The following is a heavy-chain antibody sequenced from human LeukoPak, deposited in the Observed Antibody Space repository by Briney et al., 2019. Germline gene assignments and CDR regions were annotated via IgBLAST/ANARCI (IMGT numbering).Heavy chain of an antibody. D-gene: IGHD3-3*01. J-gene: IGHJ5*02. CDR2: MNPYSVNT. V-gene: IGHV1-8*01. Sequence: GASVKVSCKASGYTFTRYDINRVREATGQGLEWIGWMNPYSVNTGYARKFQGRVTMTRDNSINTAFLELRRLTYEDTAVYYCARGIYDGSHTLDPWGQGTLVTVSS. CDR1: GYTFTRYD. CDR3: ARGIYDGSHTLDP.